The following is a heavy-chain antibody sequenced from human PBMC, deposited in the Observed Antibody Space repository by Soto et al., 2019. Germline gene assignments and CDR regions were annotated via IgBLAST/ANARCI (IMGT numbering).Heavy chain of an antibody. V-gene: IGHV3-30*18. D-gene: IGHD5-18*01. Sequence: GGSLRLSCVASRFSLSTYGMHWVRQAPGKGLEWVAVISYDGREKYYADSVKGRFTISRDNSNNTLYLQMDSLSTEDAAVYFCAKDWRYNYDTHSSDLWGQGTMVTVSS. CDR1: RFSLSTYG. CDR3: AKDWRYNYDTHSSDL. J-gene: IGHJ3*01. CDR2: ISYDGREK.